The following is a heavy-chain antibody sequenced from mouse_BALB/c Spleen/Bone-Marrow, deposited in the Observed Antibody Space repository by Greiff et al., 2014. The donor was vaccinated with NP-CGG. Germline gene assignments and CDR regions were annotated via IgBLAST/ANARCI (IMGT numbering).Heavy chain of an antibody. CDR1: GYTFTSYV. J-gene: IGHJ3*01. Sequence: VQLQQSGPELVKAGASVKMSCKASGYTFTSYVMHWVKQKPGQGLEWIGFINPFNGGAKYNEKFRGKATLTSDKSSSTAYMELSSLTSEDSAVYYCAGPAWFAYWGRGTLVTVSA. V-gene: IGHV1-14*01. CDR3: AGPAWFAY. CDR2: INPFNGGA.